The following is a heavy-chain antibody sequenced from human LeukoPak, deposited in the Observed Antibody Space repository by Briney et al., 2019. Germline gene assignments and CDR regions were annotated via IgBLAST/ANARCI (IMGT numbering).Heavy chain of an antibody. CDR3: ARGGRFLEWLLYRSGPTDY. J-gene: IGHJ4*02. Sequence: ASVKVSCKTSGYTFTGYHMHWVRQAPGQGLEWMGWINPNSGGTNYAQKFQGRVTMTRDTSISTAYMELSRLRSDDTAVYYCARGGRFLEWLLYRSGPTDYWGQGTLVTVSS. CDR2: INPNSGGT. CDR1: GYTFTGYH. D-gene: IGHD3-3*01. V-gene: IGHV1-2*02.